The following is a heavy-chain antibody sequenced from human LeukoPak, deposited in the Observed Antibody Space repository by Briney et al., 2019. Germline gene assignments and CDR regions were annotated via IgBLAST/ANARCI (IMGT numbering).Heavy chain of an antibody. CDR3: ARHAVYSSGWYGWEFDY. D-gene: IGHD6-19*01. CDR1: GGSISSYY. CDR2: IYYSGST. V-gene: IGHV4-59*08. Sequence: SETLSLTCTVSGGSISSYYWSWIRQPPGKGLEWIGYIYYSGSTNYNPSLKSRVTISVDTSKNQFSLKLSSVTAADTAVYYCARHAVYSSGWYGWEFDYWGQGTLVTVSS. J-gene: IGHJ4*02.